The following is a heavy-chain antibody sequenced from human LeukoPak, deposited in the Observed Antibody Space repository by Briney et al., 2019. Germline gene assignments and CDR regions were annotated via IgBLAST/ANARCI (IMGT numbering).Heavy chain of an antibody. J-gene: IGHJ4*02. CDR3: ARYEDYYDSSGYYSSSSES. CDR2: INHSGST. D-gene: IGHD3-22*01. Sequence: PSETLPLTCAVYGGSFSGYYWSWIRQPPGKGLEWIGEINHSGSTNYNPSLKSQVTISVDTSKNQFSLKLSSVTAADTAVYYCARYEDYYDSSGYYSSSSESWGQGTLVTVSS. V-gene: IGHV4-34*01. CDR1: GGSFSGYY.